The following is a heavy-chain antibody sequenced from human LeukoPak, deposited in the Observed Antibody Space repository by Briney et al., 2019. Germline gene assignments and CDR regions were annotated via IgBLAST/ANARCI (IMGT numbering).Heavy chain of an antibody. J-gene: IGHJ4*02. CDR2: INPNSGGT. CDR1: GYTFTGYN. D-gene: IGHD2-15*01. Sequence: GASVKVSCKASGYTFTGYNMHWVRQAPGQGLEWMGRINPNSGGTNYAQKFQGRVPMTRATSISTAYMELSRLRSDDTAVYYCAPMLQSGDFDYWGQGTLVTVSS. V-gene: IGHV1-2*06. CDR3: APMLQSGDFDY.